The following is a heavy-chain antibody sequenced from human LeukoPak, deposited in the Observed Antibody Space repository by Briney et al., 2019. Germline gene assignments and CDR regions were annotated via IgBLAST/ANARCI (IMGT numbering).Heavy chain of an antibody. J-gene: IGHJ4*02. V-gene: IGHV3-48*01. CDR3: ARVYRSGSSRMNDY. CDR1: GFTFSNYG. D-gene: IGHD4-11*01. Sequence: GGSLRLSCAASGFTFSNYGMHWVRQAPGKGLEWVSHITFGGTIYYADSVKGRFIISRDNAQNSLFLQMNSLRAEDTAVYYCARVYRSGSSRMNDYWGQGTLVTVSS. CDR2: ITFGGTI.